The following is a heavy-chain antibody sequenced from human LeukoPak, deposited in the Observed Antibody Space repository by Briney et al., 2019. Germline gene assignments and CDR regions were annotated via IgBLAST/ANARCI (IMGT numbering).Heavy chain of an antibody. CDR2: INPGDSDT. J-gene: IGHJ4*02. CDR1: GYSFATHW. CDR3: ARHPITRYYDSSGDSAAGPDY. D-gene: IGHD3-22*01. Sequence: GESLKISCKGSGYSFATHWIGWVRQMPGKGLEWMGIINPGDSDTTYSPSFQGQVTISADKSISTAYLQWSGLKASDTAMYYCARHPITRYYDSSGDSAAGPDYWGQGTLVTVSS. V-gene: IGHV5-51*01.